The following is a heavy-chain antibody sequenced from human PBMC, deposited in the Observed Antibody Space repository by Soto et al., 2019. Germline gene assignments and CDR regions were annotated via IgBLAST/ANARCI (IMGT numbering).Heavy chain of an antibody. CDR2: IWYDGSNK. CDR1: GFTFSSYG. J-gene: IGHJ4*02. Sequence: QVQLVESGGGVVQPGRSLRLSCAASGFTFSSYGMHWVRQAPGKGLEWVAVIWYDGSNKYYADSVKGRFTISRDNSKTTLYLQMNSLRAEDTAVYYCARDGRTGAVWFGELGYDYWGQGTLVTVSS. CDR3: ARDGRTGAVWFGELGYDY. V-gene: IGHV3-33*01. D-gene: IGHD3-10*01.